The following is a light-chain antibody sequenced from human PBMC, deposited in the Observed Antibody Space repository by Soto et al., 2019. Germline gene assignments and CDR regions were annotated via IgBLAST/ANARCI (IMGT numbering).Light chain of an antibody. Sequence: DIPMTQSPSTLSASVGDRVTITCRASQSISNWLAWYQQKPGKAPNLLIFDASTLQSGVPSRFSGSGSGTVFTLSISSLQPDDFATYYCQQYNSYWTFGQGTKVEIK. CDR1: QSISNW. J-gene: IGKJ1*01. V-gene: IGKV1-5*01. CDR2: DAS. CDR3: QQYNSYWT.